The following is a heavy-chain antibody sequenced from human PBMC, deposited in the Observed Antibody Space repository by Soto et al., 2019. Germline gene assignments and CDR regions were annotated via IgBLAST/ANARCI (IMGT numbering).Heavy chain of an antibody. Sequence: GGSLRLSCAASGFTFSSYAMHWVRQAPGKGLEWVAVISYDGSNKYYADSVKGRFTISRDNSKNTLYLQMNSLRAEDTAVYYCARGPKLTIFGAYGMDVWGQGTTVTVSS. CDR1: GFTFSSYA. CDR2: ISYDGSNK. D-gene: IGHD3-3*01. J-gene: IGHJ6*02. CDR3: ARGPKLTIFGAYGMDV. V-gene: IGHV3-30-3*01.